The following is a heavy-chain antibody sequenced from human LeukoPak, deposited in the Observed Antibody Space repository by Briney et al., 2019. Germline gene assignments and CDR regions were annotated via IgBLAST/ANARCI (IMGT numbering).Heavy chain of an antibody. D-gene: IGHD1-26*01. V-gene: IGHV4-61*01. Sequence: SETLSLTCTVSGGSVSNGNYYWSWIRQPPGKGLEWIGYIYSGGSTNYNPSLKSRVTTSVDTSKNQFSLKLSSVTAADTAVYYCARGSFIVGATIIDYWGQGTLVTVSS. CDR3: ARGSFIVGATIIDY. J-gene: IGHJ4*02. CDR1: GGSVSNGNYY. CDR2: IYSGGST.